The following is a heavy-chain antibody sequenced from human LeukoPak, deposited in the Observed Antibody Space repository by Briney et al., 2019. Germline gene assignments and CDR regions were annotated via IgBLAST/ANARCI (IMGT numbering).Heavy chain of an antibody. D-gene: IGHD3-22*01. CDR2: TWYDGSNK. Sequence: GGSLRLSCAASGFTFSSYGMHWVRQAPGKGLEWVAVTWYDGSNKYYADSVKGRFTISRDNSKNTLYLQMNSLRAEDTAVYYCARELKPYYYDSSDYYYGMDVWGQGTTVTVSS. CDR3: ARELKPYYYDSSDYYYGMDV. CDR1: GFTFSSYG. V-gene: IGHV3-33*01. J-gene: IGHJ6*02.